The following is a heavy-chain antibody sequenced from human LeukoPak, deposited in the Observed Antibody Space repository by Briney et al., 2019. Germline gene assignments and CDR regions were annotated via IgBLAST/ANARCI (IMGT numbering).Heavy chain of an antibody. CDR1: GGSISSYY. Sequence: PSETLSLTCTVSGGSISSYYWSWIRQPPGKGLEWIGYIYYSGSTNYNPSLKSRVTISVDTSKNQFSLKLSSVTAADTAVYYCARQKAVAGTGSDVWGQGTTVTVSS. V-gene: IGHV4-59*08. CDR2: IYYSGST. CDR3: ARQKAVAGTGSDV. J-gene: IGHJ6*02. D-gene: IGHD6-19*01.